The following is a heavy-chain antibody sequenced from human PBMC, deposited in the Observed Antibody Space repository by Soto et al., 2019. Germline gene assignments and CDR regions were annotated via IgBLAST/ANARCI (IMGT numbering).Heavy chain of an antibody. Sequence: SVKVSCKASGGTFSSYAISWVRQAPGQGLEWMGGIIPIFGTANYVQKFQGRVTITADESTSTAYMELSSLRSEDTAVYYCARGVVTMVRDYYYYYYGMDVWGQGTTVTVSS. D-gene: IGHD3-10*01. CDR1: GGTFSSYA. CDR3: ARGVVTMVRDYYYYYYGMDV. V-gene: IGHV1-69*13. J-gene: IGHJ6*02. CDR2: IIPIFGTA.